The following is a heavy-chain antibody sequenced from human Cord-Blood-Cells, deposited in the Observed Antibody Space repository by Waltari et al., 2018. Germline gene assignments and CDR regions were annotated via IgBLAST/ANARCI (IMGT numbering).Heavy chain of an antibody. CDR2: INPNSGGT. D-gene: IGHD3-10*01. CDR1: VYTFLGYY. V-gene: IGHV1-2*04. Sequence: QVQLGQSGAEVKKPGASVNVYCTASVYTFLGYYMHWVRQAPGQGLEWMGWINPNSGGTNYAQKFQGWVTMTRDTSISTAYMELSRLRSDDTAVYYCAREGITAFDIWGQGTMVTVSS. J-gene: IGHJ3*02. CDR3: AREGITAFDI.